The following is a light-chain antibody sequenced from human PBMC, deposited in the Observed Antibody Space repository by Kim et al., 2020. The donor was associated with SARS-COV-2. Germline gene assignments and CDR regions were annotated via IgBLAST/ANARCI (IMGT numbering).Light chain of an antibody. CDR1: RLRSYY. CDR2: GKN. CDR3: NSRDSNDNVV. Sequence: VAWGTHARITCQGDRLRSYYASWYQQQPGQAPILVIYGKNNRPSGIPDRFSGSSSGNTSSLTITGTQAGDEADYYCNSRDSNDNVVFGGGTQLTVL. V-gene: IGLV3-19*01. J-gene: IGLJ2*01.